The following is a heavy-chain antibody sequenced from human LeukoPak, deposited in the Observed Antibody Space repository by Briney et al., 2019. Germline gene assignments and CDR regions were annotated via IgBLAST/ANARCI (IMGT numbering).Heavy chain of an antibody. J-gene: IGHJ3*02. V-gene: IGHV1-46*01. CDR2: INPSGGST. D-gene: IGHD3-10*01. Sequence: ASVKVSCKASGYTFTSYYMHWVRQAPGQGLEWMGIINPSGGSTSYAQKFQGRVTMTRDTSTSTVYMELSSLRSEDTAVYYCARGNYGSGSYYNKDAFDIWGQGTMVTVSS. CDR3: ARGNYGSGSYYNKDAFDI. CDR1: GYTFTSYY.